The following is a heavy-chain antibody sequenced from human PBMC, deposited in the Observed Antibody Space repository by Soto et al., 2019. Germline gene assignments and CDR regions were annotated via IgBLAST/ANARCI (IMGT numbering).Heavy chain of an antibody. V-gene: IGHV1-69*13. J-gene: IGHJ4*02. CDR3: ARERSGYGPNSDY. CDR2: IIPIFGTA. D-gene: IGHD5-12*01. Sequence: SVKVSCKASGGTFSSYAISWVRQAPGQGLEWMGGIIPIFGTANYAQKFQGRVTITADESTSTAYMELSSLRSEDTAVYYCARERSGYGPNSDYWGQGTLVTVSS. CDR1: GGTFSSYA.